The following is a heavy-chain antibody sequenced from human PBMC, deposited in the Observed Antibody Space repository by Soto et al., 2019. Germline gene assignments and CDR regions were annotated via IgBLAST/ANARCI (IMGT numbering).Heavy chain of an antibody. Sequence: QVHLVESGGDLVKPGGSLRLSCAASGFAFSDYYMSWIRQAPGKGLEYIAYITSSSSNVYYADSVKGRFTISRDNAKNSLYLQMNSLRADDTAVYYCAGDNGGGFNWFDPWGQGTLVTVSS. CDR3: AGDNGGGFNWFDP. V-gene: IGHV3-11*01. CDR1: GFAFSDYY. D-gene: IGHD2-15*01. J-gene: IGHJ5*02. CDR2: ITSSSSNV.